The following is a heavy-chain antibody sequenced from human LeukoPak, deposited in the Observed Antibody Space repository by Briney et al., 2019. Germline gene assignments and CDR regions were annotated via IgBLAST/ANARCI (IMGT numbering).Heavy chain of an antibody. V-gene: IGHV3-43D*03. CDR1: GFTFDDYA. Sequence: GGSLRLSCAASGFTFDDYAMHWVRRAPGNGLEWVSLIGWDGASTYYADSVKGRFTISRDKSKNSLYLQMNSLRAEDTALYYCAKDSGSSYEAPDFDYWGQGTLVTVSS. D-gene: IGHD1-26*01. J-gene: IGHJ4*02. CDR3: AKDSGSSYEAPDFDY. CDR2: IGWDGAST.